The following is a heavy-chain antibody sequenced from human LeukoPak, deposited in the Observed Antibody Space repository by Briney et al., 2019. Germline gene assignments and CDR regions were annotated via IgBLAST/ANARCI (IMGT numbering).Heavy chain of an antibody. CDR1: GFTVSSNY. CDR3: ARDLVGPSTPTGDY. D-gene: IGHD2-8*02. Sequence: GGSLRLSCAASGFTVSSNYMSWVRQAPGKGLEWVSVIYSGGSTYYADSVKGRFTISSHNSKNTLYLQMNSLRAEDTAVYYCARDLVGPSTPTGDYWGQGTLVTVSS. CDR2: IYSGGST. J-gene: IGHJ4*02. V-gene: IGHV3-53*04.